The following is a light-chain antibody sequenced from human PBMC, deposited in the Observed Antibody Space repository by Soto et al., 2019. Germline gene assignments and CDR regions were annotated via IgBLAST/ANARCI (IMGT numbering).Light chain of an antibody. Sequence: QSALTQPASVSGSPGQSITISCTGTSSDVGSYNLVSWYQQHPGKAPKLMIYEVSKRPSGVSNRFSGSKSGNTASLTISGIQAAAGADYYCCSYAGSSTLNVFGTGTKLTVL. CDR1: SSDVGSYNL. CDR3: CSYAGSSTLNV. CDR2: EVS. J-gene: IGLJ1*01. V-gene: IGLV2-23*02.